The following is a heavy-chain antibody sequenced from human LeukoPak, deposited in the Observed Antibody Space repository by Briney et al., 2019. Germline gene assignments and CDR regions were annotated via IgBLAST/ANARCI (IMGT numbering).Heavy chain of an antibody. Sequence: GGSLRLSCAASGFTFSSYWMSWVRQAPGKGLEGLANIKQDGSEKYYVDSVKGRFTISRDNAKNSLYLQMNSLRAEDTAVYYCARAPVTTTGVYYYYMDVWGKGTTVTISS. J-gene: IGHJ6*03. V-gene: IGHV3-7*01. CDR1: GFTFSSYW. CDR2: IKQDGSEK. D-gene: IGHD4-17*01. CDR3: ARAPVTTTGVYYYYMDV.